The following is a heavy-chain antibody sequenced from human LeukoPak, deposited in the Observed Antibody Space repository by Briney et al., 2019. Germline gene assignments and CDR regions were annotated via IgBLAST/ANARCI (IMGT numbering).Heavy chain of an antibody. CDR2: ITPSVDTT. CDR1: GYTFTNYL. D-gene: IGHD2-8*02. V-gene: IGHV1-46*01. J-gene: IGHJ4*02. Sequence: ASVKVSYKASGYTFTNYLLHWVRQAPGQGLEWVGRITPSVDTTNYAQKFRDRVTMTRDTSTSTVYMELSSLRSEDTAVYHCVRAESGGYFDYWGQGTLVTVSS. CDR3: VRAESGGYFDY.